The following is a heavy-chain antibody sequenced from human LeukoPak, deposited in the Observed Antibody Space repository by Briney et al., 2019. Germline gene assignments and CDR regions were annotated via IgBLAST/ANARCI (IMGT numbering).Heavy chain of an antibody. V-gene: IGHV4-31*03. CDR1: GGSISSGGYY. J-gene: IGHJ3*02. D-gene: IGHD3-10*01. Sequence: SETLSLTCTVSGGSISSGGYYWSWIRQHPGKGLEWIGYIYYSGSTYYNPSLKSRVTISVDTSKNQFSLKLSSVTAADTAVYYCARDPRGVGAFDIWGQGTMVTVSS. CDR2: IYYSGST. CDR3: ARDPRGVGAFDI.